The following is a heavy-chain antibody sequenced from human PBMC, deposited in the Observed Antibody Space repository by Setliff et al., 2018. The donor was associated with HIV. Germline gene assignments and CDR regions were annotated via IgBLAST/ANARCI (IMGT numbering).Heavy chain of an antibody. CDR2: ISGSAGST. Sequence: PGGSLRLSCAASGFTFSSFAMTWVRQAPGKGLEWVSSISGSAGSTYYADSVEGRFTISRDNNKNTLYLQMNSLRAEDTAVYYCAKDGHDQDHYYHMDVWGKGTTVTVSS. D-gene: IGHD1-1*01. CDR3: AKDGHDQDHYYHMDV. V-gene: IGHV3-23*01. CDR1: GFTFSSFA. J-gene: IGHJ6*03.